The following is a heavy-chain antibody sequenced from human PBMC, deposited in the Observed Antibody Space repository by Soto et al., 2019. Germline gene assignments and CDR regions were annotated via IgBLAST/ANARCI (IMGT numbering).Heavy chain of an antibody. J-gene: IGHJ6*01. D-gene: IGHD1-1*01. CDR3: ATCRGGTGYYYGMDV. CDR1: GFTVSSNY. Sequence: EVQLVESGGGLIQPGWSLRLSCAASGFTVSSNYMSWVRQAPGKGLEWVSVIYSGGSTYYEDSVKGRFTISRANSKNTLYLQMNSLRAEDAAVYYCATCRGGTGYYYGMDVWGKGPRSPSPQ. V-gene: IGHV3-53*01. CDR2: IYSGGST.